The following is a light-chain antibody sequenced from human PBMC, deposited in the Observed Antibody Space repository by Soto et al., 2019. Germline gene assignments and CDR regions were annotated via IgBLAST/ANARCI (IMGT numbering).Light chain of an antibody. CDR1: SSDVGGYNY. V-gene: IGLV2-14*01. CDR3: SSYTSSSIL. CDR2: DVS. J-gene: IGLJ2*01. Sequence: QSALTQPASVSGSPGQSITISRTGTSSDVGGYNYVSWYQQHPGKAPKLMIYDVSNRPSGVSNRFSGSKSGNTASLTISGLQAEDEADYYCSSYTSSSILFGGGTKVTVL.